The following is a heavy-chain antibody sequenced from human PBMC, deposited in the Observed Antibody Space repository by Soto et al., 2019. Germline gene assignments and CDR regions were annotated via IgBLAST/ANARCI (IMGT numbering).Heavy chain of an antibody. CDR2: IYYSGST. Sequence: QVQLQESGPGLVKPSETLSLTCTVSGGSISSYYWSWIRQPPGKGLEWIGYIYYSGSTNYNPSLKSRVAISVDTSKNQCSLKVTSVTAADTVVYYCAAYGSGSYLSYSFDIWGQGTMVTVSS. CDR3: AAYGSGSYLSYSFDI. J-gene: IGHJ3*02. CDR1: GGSISSYY. V-gene: IGHV4-59*01. D-gene: IGHD3-10*01.